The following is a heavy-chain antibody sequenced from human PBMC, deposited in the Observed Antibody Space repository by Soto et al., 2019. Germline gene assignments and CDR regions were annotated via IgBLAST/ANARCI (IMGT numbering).Heavy chain of an antibody. Sequence: QVQLQESGPGLVKPSQTLSLTCTVSGGSISSGGYYWSWIRQHPGKGLEWIGYIYYSGSTYYNPSLKSRVTISVETSKNQFSLKLSSVTAADTAVYYCARDRGYYGSGSYYIQYYFDYWGQGTLVTVSS. J-gene: IGHJ4*02. D-gene: IGHD3-10*01. V-gene: IGHV4-31*03. CDR1: GGSISSGGYY. CDR3: ARDRGYYGSGSYYIQYYFDY. CDR2: IYYSGST.